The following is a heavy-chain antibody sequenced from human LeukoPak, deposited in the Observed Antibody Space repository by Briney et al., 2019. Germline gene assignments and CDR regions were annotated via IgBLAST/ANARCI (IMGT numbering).Heavy chain of an antibody. V-gene: IGHV3-23*01. CDR1: GFTFSTYT. J-gene: IGHJ4*02. CDR3: AIDPNWGTHS. CDR2: IGSSGGGI. D-gene: IGHD7-27*01. Sequence: GRSLRLSCAASGFTFSTYTMYWVRHPPGKRLEWVSIIGSSGGGIHYADSVKGRFTISRDNSKNALYLQMNSLRVEDTAVYYCAIDPNWGTHSWGQGVLVTVSS.